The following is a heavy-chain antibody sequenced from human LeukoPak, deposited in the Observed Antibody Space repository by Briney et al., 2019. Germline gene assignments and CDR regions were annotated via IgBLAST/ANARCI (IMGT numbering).Heavy chain of an antibody. CDR1: GYSISSGYY. V-gene: IGHV4-38-2*02. CDR3: ARVTVAGTNFYYFYYMDV. J-gene: IGHJ6*03. CDR2: INHSGSS. D-gene: IGHD6-19*01. Sequence: PSETLSLTCTVSGYSISSGYYWTWIRQPPGKGLEWIGEINHSGSSHYNPSLKSRVTIAVDTPKNQFSLNLSSVTAADTAVYYCARVTVAGTNFYYFYYMDVWGKGTTVTVSS.